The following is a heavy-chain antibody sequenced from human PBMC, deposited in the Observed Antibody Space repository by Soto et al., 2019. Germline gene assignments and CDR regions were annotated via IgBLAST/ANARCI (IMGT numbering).Heavy chain of an antibody. CDR2: IYHSGST. Sequence: PSETLSLTCAVSGGSISSSNWWGWVRQSPGKGLEWIGEIYHSGSTNYNPSLKSRVTISVDKSKNQFSLKLSSVTAADTAVYYCARGSGRQVYNYYGMDVWGQGTTVT. V-gene: IGHV4-4*02. CDR3: ARGSGRQVYNYYGMDV. J-gene: IGHJ6*02. D-gene: IGHD3-10*01. CDR1: GGSISSSNW.